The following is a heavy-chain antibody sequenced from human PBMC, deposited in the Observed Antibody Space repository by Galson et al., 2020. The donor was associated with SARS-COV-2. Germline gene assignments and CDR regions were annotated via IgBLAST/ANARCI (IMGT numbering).Heavy chain of an antibody. V-gene: IGHV3-48*04. D-gene: IGHD3-22*01. J-gene: IGHJ3*02. CDR2: ISSSSRTI. Sequence: GESLKISCAASGFTFTSYSMNWVRQARGKGLEWVSYISSSSRTIFYADSAKGQFTISRDNAKNSLYLQMNSLRAEDTAVYSCARARTDYYDSTGSGGAFDIWGQGTMVTVSS. CDR1: GFTFTSYS. CDR3: ARARTDYYDSTGSGGAFDI.